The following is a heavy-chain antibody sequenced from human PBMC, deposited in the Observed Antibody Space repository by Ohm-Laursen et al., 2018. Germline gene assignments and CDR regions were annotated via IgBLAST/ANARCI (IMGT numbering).Heavy chain of an antibody. CDR3: AKVLEWLFEDAFDI. CDR2: ISYDGSNK. Sequence: SLRLSCAASGFTFSSYGMHWVRQAPGKGLEWVAVISYDGSNKYYADSVKGRFTISRDNSKNTLYLQMNSLRAEDTAVYYCAKVLEWLFEDAFDIWGQGTMVAVSS. V-gene: IGHV3-30*18. CDR1: GFTFSSYG. D-gene: IGHD3-3*01. J-gene: IGHJ3*02.